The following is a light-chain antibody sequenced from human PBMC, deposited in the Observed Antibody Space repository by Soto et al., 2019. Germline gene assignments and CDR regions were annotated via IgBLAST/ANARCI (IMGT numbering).Light chain of an antibody. V-gene: IGKV1-9*01. J-gene: IGKJ5*01. CDR2: AAS. CDR3: QQLNSYPPST. CDR1: QGISSY. Sequence: IQLTQSPSSLSASVGDRVTITCRASQGISSYLTWYQQKPGKAPKLLIYAASTLQRGVPSRFSGSGSGTDFTLTISSLQPEDFATYYCQQLNSYPPSTFGQGTRLETK.